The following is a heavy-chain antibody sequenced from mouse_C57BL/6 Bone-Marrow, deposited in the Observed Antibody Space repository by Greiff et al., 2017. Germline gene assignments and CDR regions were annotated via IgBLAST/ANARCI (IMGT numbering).Heavy chain of an antibody. CDR2: SRNKANDYTT. V-gene: IGHV7-1*01. D-gene: IGHD4-1*01. Sequence: EVMLVESGGGLVQSGRSLRLSCATSGFTFSDFYMEWVRQAPGKGLEWIAASRNKANDYTTEYSASVKGRFIVSRDTSQSILYLQMNALRAEDTAIYYCARDELGRDWYFDVWGTGTTVTVSS. CDR1: GFTFSDFY. J-gene: IGHJ1*03. CDR3: ARDELGRDWYFDV.